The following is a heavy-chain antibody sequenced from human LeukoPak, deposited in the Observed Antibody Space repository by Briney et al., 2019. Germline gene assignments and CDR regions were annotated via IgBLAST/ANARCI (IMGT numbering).Heavy chain of an antibody. Sequence: SGGSLRLSCAASGFTFSSYEMNWVRQAPGKGLEWVSYISSSGSTIYYADSVKGRFTISRDNAKNSLYLQMNSLRAEDTAVYYCARLSVLSGSKDWGQGTLVTVSS. J-gene: IGHJ4*02. CDR2: ISSSGSTI. V-gene: IGHV3-48*03. CDR1: GFTFSSYE. D-gene: IGHD3-16*01. CDR3: ARLSVLSGSKD.